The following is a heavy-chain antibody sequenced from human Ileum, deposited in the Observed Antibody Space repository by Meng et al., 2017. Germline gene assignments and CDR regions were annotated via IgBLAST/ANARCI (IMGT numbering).Heavy chain of an antibody. CDR3: AREGAYNGGDY. J-gene: IGHJ4*02. Sequence: QVQLVQSGAEVKNPGASVKVSCKASGYTFTTYGISWVRQAPGQGLEWMGWMNTDKGNTNYAQKFQGRVTMTRDTSTSTAYMELRSLRSDDTAVYYCAREGAYNGGDYWGQGTLVTVSS. CDR2: MNTDKGNT. D-gene: IGHD1-1*01. CDR1: GYTFTTYG. V-gene: IGHV1-18*01.